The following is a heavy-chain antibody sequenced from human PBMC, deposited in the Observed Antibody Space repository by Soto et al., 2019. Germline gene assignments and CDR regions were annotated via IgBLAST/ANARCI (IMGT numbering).Heavy chain of an antibody. J-gene: IGHJ4*02. CDR1: GGSVNSYY. CDR2: IFYRGST. D-gene: IGHD2-21*02. Sequence: SETLSLTCTVSGGSVNSYYWSWIRQPPGKGLEWIGYIFYRGSTKSNPSLKSRVTMSVDMSKNQFPLRLTSVTAADTAVYYCARVFPSYCGGDCSYFDSWGQGTLVTVSS. CDR3: ARVFPSYCGGDCSYFDS. V-gene: IGHV4-59*02.